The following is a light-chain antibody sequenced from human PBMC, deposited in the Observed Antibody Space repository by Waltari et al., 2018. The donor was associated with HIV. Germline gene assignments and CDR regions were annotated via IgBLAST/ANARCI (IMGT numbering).Light chain of an antibody. V-gene: IGKV3-15*01. CDR3: QQSNHWPLE. CDR2: DAS. Sequence: EIEMTHSPSILSVSPGERATLSCRASQSVSRNVAWYHKRTAQAPRLLIYDASVRATDSPARFSGSWSATEFTLTISSLQFEDLAVYFCQQSNHWPLEFGQGTKVEVK. CDR1: QSVSRN. J-gene: IGKJ1*01.